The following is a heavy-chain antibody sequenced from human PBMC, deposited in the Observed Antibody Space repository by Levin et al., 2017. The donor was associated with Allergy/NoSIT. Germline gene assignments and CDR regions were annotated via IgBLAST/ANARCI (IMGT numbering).Heavy chain of an antibody. V-gene: IGHV1-46*01. D-gene: IGHD6-13*01. CDR3: ASFVQNSSSSHTNDY. CDR1: GYTFTSYY. Sequence: PGASVKVSCKASGYTFTSYYMHWVRQAPGQGLEWMGIINPSGGSTSYAQKFQGRVTMTRDTSTSTVYMELSSLRSEDTAVYYCASFVQNSSSSHTNDYWGQGTLVTVSS. CDR2: INPSGGST. J-gene: IGHJ4*02.